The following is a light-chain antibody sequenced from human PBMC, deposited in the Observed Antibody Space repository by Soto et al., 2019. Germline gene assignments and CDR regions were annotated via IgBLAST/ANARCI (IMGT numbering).Light chain of an antibody. V-gene: IGKV1-5*01. Sequence: DIQMTQSPSTLSASVGDRVTITCRVSQSVTNWLARYQQKPGKAPNLLIYNDSRLQSGSTSRFSGSGAGTEFTLTSISLQPDDFAAYYCHQYTTYPDTFGQGTKLEIK. CDR3: HQYTTYPDT. J-gene: IGKJ2*01. CDR2: NDS. CDR1: QSVTNW.